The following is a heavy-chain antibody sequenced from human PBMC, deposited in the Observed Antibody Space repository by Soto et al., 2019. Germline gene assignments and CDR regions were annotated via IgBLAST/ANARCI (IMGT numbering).Heavy chain of an antibody. CDR1: GYTLTELS. V-gene: IGHV1-24*01. CDR3: ATVYRGKKGVGMDV. D-gene: IGHD3-16*01. Sequence: GASVKVSCKVSGYTLTELSMDWVRQAPGKGLEWMGGFDPEDGETIYAQKFQGRVTMTEDTSTDTAYMELSSLRSEDTAVYYCATVYRGKKGVGMDVWGQGTTVTVS. J-gene: IGHJ6*02. CDR2: FDPEDGET.